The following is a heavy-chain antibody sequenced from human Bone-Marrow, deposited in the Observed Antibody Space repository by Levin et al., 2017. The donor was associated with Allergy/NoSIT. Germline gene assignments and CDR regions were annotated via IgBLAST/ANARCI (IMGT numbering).Heavy chain of an antibody. CDR2: ISSSGRTV. Sequence: GESLKISCVVSGFTFSDYYMSWIRQAPGKGLEWISYISSSGRTVYYADSVKGRFTISRDNAKNSVYLEMISLRAEDTAVYYCARDQREARYYYDTSAYSFDYWGQGTLVTVSS. J-gene: IGHJ4*02. CDR1: GFTFSDYY. CDR3: ARDQREARYYYDTSAYSFDY. V-gene: IGHV3-11*01. D-gene: IGHD3-22*01.